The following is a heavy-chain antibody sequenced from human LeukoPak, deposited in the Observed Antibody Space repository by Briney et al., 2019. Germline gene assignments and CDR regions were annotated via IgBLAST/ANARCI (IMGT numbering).Heavy chain of an antibody. CDR3: ARGPRIAAAGSVNCDY. D-gene: IGHD6-13*01. Sequence: ASVKVSCKASGYTFTGYYMHWVRQAPGQGLEWMGWINPNSGNTGYAQKFQGRVTMTRNTSISTAYMELSSLRSEDTAVYYCARGPRIAAAGSVNCDYWGQGTLVTVSS. J-gene: IGHJ4*02. CDR2: INPNSGNT. V-gene: IGHV1-8*02. CDR1: GYTFTGYY.